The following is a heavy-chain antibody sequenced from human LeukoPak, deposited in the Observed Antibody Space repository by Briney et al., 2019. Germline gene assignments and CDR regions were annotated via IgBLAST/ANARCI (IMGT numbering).Heavy chain of an antibody. D-gene: IGHD2-15*01. CDR2: IYPGDSDI. J-gene: IGHJ5*02. CDR1: GYSITSYW. Sequence: GESLKISCKGSGYSITSYWIGWVRQMPGKGLEWMRIIYPGDSDIRYSPSFQGQVTISADKSISTAYLQWSSLKASDTAMYYCARQEYCSGGSCYTWFDPWGQGTLVTVSS. V-gene: IGHV5-51*01. CDR3: ARQEYCSGGSCYTWFDP.